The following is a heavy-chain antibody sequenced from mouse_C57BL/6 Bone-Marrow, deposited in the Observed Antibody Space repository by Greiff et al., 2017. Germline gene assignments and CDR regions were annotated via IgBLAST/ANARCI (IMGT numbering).Heavy chain of an antibody. J-gene: IGHJ3*01. CDR1: GSNIKDDY. Sequence: VQLKESGAELVRPGASVKLSCTSSGSNIKDDYMPWVKPRPEQCLEWIGWIFPEIGVTEYASKLPGTATIKAETSSNKAYLQLSSLTSEDTAVYYCTPSLIYYSNYVDAYWGQGTLVTVSA. CDR2: IFPEIGVT. V-gene: IGHV14-4*01. D-gene: IGHD2-5*01. CDR3: TPSLIYYSNYVDAY.